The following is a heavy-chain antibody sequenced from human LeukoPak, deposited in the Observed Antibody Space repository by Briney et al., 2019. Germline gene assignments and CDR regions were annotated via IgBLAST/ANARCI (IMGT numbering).Heavy chain of an antibody. D-gene: IGHD2-15*01. Sequence: SETLSLTCTVSGGSISSGSYYWSWIRQPAGKGLEWIGRIYTSGSTNYNPSLGSRVTISIDTSKNQFSLKLSSVTAADTAVYYCARALGYCSGGSCYQPDYWGQGTLVTVSS. CDR3: ARALGYCSGGSCYQPDY. CDR2: IYTSGST. J-gene: IGHJ4*02. CDR1: GGSISSGSYY. V-gene: IGHV4-61*02.